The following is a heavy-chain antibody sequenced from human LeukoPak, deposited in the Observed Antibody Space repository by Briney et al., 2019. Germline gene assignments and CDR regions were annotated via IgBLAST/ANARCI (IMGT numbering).Heavy chain of an antibody. V-gene: IGHV3-74*01. Sequence: PGGSLRLSCAASGSTFSSHWMHWVRHAPGKGLVWVSRINSDGSTTSYADSVKGRFTISRDNAKNTLYLQMNSLRAEDTAVYYCARVMYYYHSSGSIAVYYFDYWGQGTLVTVSS. D-gene: IGHD3-22*01. J-gene: IGHJ4*02. CDR1: GSTFSSHW. CDR3: ARVMYYYHSSGSIAVYYFDY. CDR2: INSDGSTT.